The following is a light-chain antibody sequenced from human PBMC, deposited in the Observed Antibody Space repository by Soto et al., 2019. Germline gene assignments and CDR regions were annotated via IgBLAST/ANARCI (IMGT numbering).Light chain of an antibody. V-gene: IGLV1-44*01. J-gene: IGLJ1*01. CDR1: SSNIGSSN. Sequence: QSVLTQPPSASAAPGQRVTITCSGSSSNIGSSNVNWYQQLPGTAPKLPIYTNNQRPSRVPHRFSCSKSGTSASLAISGPQSEDEADYYCAACSGYVNCRDLGTGTKVTVL. CDR3: AACSGYVNCRD. CDR2: TNN.